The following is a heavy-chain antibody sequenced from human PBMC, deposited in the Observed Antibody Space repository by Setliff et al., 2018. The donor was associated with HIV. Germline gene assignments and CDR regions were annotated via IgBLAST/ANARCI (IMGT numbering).Heavy chain of an antibody. CDR2: IYHSEST. Sequence: ASETLSLTCAVSGYSISSGYYWGWIRQPPGKGLEWIGSIYHSESTYYNPSLKSRVTISVDTSKNQFSLKLSSVTAADTAVYYCARSNLEPTSRLFDPWGPGTLVTVSS. D-gene: IGHD1-1*01. J-gene: IGHJ5*02. V-gene: IGHV4-38-2*01. CDR3: ARSNLEPTSRLFDP. CDR1: GYSISSGYY.